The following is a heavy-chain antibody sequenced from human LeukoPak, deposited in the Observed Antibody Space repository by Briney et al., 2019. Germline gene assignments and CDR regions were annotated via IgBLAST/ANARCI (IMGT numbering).Heavy chain of an antibody. CDR1: GGSISSSSSY. V-gene: IGHV4-39*01. CDR2: IYYSGST. Sequence: SETLSLTCTVSGGSISSSSSYWGWIRQPPGKGLEWIGGIYYSGSTYYNPSLKSRVTISVDTSKNQFSLKLSSVTAADTAVYYCARRRNCSGGSCYFDYWGQGTLVTVSS. J-gene: IGHJ4*02. CDR3: ARRRNCSGGSCYFDY. D-gene: IGHD2-15*01.